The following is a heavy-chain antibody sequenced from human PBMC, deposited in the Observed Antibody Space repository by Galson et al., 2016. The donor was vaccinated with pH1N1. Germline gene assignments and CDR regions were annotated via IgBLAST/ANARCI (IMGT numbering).Heavy chain of an antibody. CDR1: GLSVRNNY. Sequence: SLRLSCAASGLSVRNNYMNWVRQAPGKGLEWVSVIDRGGNSFYADSVKGRLTMSRDNSKNTVYLQMNSLTREDTAVYFCARPRIASPGALHHWAQGTRVTVSS. D-gene: IGHD1-26*01. CDR3: ARPRIASPGALHH. CDR2: IDRGGNS. J-gene: IGHJ1*01. V-gene: IGHV3-66*02.